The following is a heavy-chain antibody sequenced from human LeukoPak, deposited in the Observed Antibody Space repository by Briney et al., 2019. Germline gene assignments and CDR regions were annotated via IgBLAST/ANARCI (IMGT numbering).Heavy chain of an antibody. D-gene: IGHD3-10*01. CDR2: IYTSGST. V-gene: IGHV4-4*07. CDR3: ARDSSYYGSGSYRY. J-gene: IGHJ4*02. CDR1: GGSISSYY. Sequence: SETLSLTCTVSGGSISSYYWSWIRQPAGQGLEWVGHIYTSGSTNHNPSLKSRVTMSVDTSKNQFSLKLSSVTAADTAVYYCARDSSYYGSGSYRYWGQGTLVTVSS.